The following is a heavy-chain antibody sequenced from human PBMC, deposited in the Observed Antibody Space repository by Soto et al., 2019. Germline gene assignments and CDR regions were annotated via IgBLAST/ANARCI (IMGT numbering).Heavy chain of an antibody. J-gene: IGHJ4*02. CDR3: ARGETYSNYPECLDY. CDR2: ISYDGSNK. D-gene: IGHD4-4*01. CDR1: GFTFSSYA. Sequence: GGSLRLSCAASGFTFSSYAMHWVRQAPGKGLEWVAVISYDGSNKYYADSVKGRFTISRDNSKNTLYLQMNSLRAEDTAVYYCARGETYSNYPECLDYWGQGTLVTVSS. V-gene: IGHV3-30-3*01.